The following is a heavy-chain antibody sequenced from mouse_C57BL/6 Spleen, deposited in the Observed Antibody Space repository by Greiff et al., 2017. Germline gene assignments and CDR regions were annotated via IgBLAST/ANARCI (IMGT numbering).Heavy chain of an antibody. CDR1: GYTFTDYN. D-gene: IGHD2-3*01. V-gene: IGHV1-22*01. CDR3: ARKVDMIGYYVNYAMDY. J-gene: IGHJ4*01. CDR2: INPNNGGT. Sequence: EVQLQQSGPELVKPGASVKMSCKASGYTFTDYNMHWVKQSHGKSLEWIGYINPNNGGTSYNQKFKGKATLTVNKSSSTAYMELRSLTSEDSAVXYCARKVDMIGYYVNYAMDYWGQGTSVTVSS.